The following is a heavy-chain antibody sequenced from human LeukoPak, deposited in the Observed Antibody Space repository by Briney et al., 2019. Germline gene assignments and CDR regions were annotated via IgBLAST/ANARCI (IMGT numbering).Heavy chain of an antibody. CDR2: INHSGST. D-gene: IGHD3-10*01. J-gene: IGHJ4*02. Sequence: PSETLSLTCAVYGGSFSGYYWSWIRQPPGKGLEWIGEINHSGSTNYNPSLKSRVTISVDTFKNQFSLKLSSVTAADTAVYYCARLSMVRGVPEWGQGTLVTVSS. CDR1: GGSFSGYY. CDR3: ARLSMVRGVPE. V-gene: IGHV4-34*01.